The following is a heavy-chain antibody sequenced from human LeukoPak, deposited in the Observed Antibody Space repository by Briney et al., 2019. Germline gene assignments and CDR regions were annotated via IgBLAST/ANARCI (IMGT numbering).Heavy chain of an antibody. CDR2: TYYRSKWYN. CDR3: ARGRCSGGSCYGYYYYYMDV. Sequence: SQTLSLTCALSGDSFSSNSAAWNWIRQSPSRGLEWLGSTYYRSKWYNDYAVSVKSRITINPDTSKNQFSLQLSSVTPEDTAVYYCARGRCSGGSCYGYYYYYMDVWGKGTTVTVSS. V-gene: IGHV6-1*01. J-gene: IGHJ6*03. D-gene: IGHD2-15*01. CDR1: GDSFSSNSAA.